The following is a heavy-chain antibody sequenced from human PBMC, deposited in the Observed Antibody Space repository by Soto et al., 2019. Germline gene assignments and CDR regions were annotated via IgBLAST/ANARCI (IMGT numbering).Heavy chain of an antibody. V-gene: IGHV3-23*01. CDR1: GGTFRSLG. D-gene: IGHD3-22*01. J-gene: IGHJ4*02. CDR2: ISSGAGT. Sequence: GPLRLSWAASGGTFRSLGVRRVRQGPGEGLEWVSAISSGAGTYYVDSVKGRFTISRDNSKNTLYLQMNSLRAEDTAVYSCAKDRVPNDSSGYYSIVIESWGQGTLVTVSS. CDR3: AKDRVPNDSSGYYSIVIES.